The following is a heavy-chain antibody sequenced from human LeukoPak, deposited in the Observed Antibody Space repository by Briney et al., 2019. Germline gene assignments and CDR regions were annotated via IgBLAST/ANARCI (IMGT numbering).Heavy chain of an antibody. J-gene: IGHJ6*02. D-gene: IGHD1-14*01. CDR2: IYNSGST. CDR3: ARHTRNHGMEV. V-gene: IGHV4-31*03. Sequence: PSQTLSLICIVSGVSISSGDYSWPWIRQHPGKGLEWIGYIYNSGSTSYKPSLKSRFTISEDTSQNQFSLKLSSVTAADTAVYYCARHTRNHGMEVWGQGTTVTVSS. CDR1: GVSISSGDYS.